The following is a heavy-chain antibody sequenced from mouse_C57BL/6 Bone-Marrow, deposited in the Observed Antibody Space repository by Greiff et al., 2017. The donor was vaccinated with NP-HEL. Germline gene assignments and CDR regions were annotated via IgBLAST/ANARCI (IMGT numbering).Heavy chain of an antibody. CDR3: ARRGDYDDSFAY. Sequence: DVKLVESGGGLVKPGGSLKLSCAASGFTFSSYTMSWVRQTPEKRLEWVATISGGGGNTYYPDSVKGRFTISRDNAKNTLYLQMSSLRSEDTALYYCARRGDYDDSFAYWGQGTLVTVSA. J-gene: IGHJ3*01. CDR1: GFTFSSYT. CDR2: ISGGGGNT. V-gene: IGHV5-9*01. D-gene: IGHD2-4*01.